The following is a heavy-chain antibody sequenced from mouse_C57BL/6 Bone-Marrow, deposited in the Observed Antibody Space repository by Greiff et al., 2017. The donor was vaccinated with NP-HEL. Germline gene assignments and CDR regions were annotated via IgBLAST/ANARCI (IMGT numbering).Heavy chain of an antibody. V-gene: IGHV3-8*01. D-gene: IGHD1-1*01. Sequence: EVHLVESGPGLAKPSQTLSLTCSVTGYSITSDYWNWIRKFPGNKLEYMGYISYSGSTYYNLSLKSRISITRDTSKNQYYLQLNSVTTEDTATYYCARYPIYYYGSSYFDYWGQGTTLTVSS. CDR1: GYSITSDY. J-gene: IGHJ2*01. CDR3: ARYPIYYYGSSYFDY. CDR2: ISYSGST.